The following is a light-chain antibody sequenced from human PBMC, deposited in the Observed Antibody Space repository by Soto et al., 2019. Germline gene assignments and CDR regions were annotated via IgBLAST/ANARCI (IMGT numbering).Light chain of an antibody. Sequence: DIRMTQYPSTLSVSVGDRVTISCRASQSISNWSAWYQQKPGKAPKLLIYDASSLESGVPSRLSGSGSGTEFPLTISSMKPEDSATYYCQKYNSFWTFGQGTKVDI. CDR3: QKYNSFWT. V-gene: IGKV1-5*01. J-gene: IGKJ1*01. CDR1: QSISNW. CDR2: DAS.